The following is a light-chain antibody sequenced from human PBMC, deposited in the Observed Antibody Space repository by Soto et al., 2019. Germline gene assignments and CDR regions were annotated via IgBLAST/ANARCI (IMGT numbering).Light chain of an antibody. CDR3: QHRANWLT. V-gene: IGKV3-11*01. CDR2: DAS. CDR1: QSVSNY. J-gene: IGKJ4*01. Sequence: EIVLTQSPATLSLSPGERATLSCRASQSVSNYLAWYQQKPGQAPRLLIYDASNSATGIPARFSGSGSGTDFTLTISSLEPEDFAVYYCQHRANWLTFGGGTKVEIK.